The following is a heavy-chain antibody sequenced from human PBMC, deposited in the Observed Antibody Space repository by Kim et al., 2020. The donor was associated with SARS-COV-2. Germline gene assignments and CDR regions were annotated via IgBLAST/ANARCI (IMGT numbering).Heavy chain of an antibody. CDR2: INAGNGNT. Sequence: ASVKVSCKASGYTFTSYAMHWVRQAPGQRLEWMGWINAGNGNTKYSQKFQGRVTITRDTSASTAYMELSSLRSEDTAVYYCARGRTRGVISGGDYYYYGMDVWGQGTTVTVSS. V-gene: IGHV1-3*01. CDR3: ARGRTRGVISGGDYYYYGMDV. J-gene: IGHJ6*02. D-gene: IGHD3-10*01. CDR1: GYTFTSYA.